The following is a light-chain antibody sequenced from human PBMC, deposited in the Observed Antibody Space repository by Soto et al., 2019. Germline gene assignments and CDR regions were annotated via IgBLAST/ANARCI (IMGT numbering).Light chain of an antibody. CDR2: DAS. V-gene: IGKV1-5*01. CDR3: QQYNRYPYT. Sequence: DIPMTQSPSTLSASVGDTVSITCRASQSISGWMAWYQQKPGKVPKLLIFDASSLESGVPSRFSGSGSGTVFTLTISSLQPGDFATYYCQQYNRYPYTFGQGTKLEIK. J-gene: IGKJ2*01. CDR1: QSISGW.